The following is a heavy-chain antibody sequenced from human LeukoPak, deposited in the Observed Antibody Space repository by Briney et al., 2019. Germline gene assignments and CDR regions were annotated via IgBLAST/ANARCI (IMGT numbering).Heavy chain of an antibody. J-gene: IGHJ4*02. Sequence: SETLSLTCAVYGGSFSGYYWSWIRQPPGKGLEWIGEINHSGSTNYNPSLKSRVTISVDTSKNQFSLKLSSVTAADTAVYYCARVPVIQLWFVTLYYFDYWGQGTLVTVSS. V-gene: IGHV4-34*01. CDR3: ARVPVIQLWFVTLYYFDY. CDR2: INHSGST. CDR1: GGSFSGYY. D-gene: IGHD5-18*01.